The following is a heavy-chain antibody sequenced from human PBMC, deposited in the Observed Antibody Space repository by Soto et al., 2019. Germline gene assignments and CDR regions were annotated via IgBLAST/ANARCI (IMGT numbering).Heavy chain of an antibody. CDR2: ILSVSDGGTT. CDR1: GITLSNSW. Sequence: EVQLVESGGGLVKPGGSLRLSCAASGITLSNSWMSWVRQAPGEGLEWVGRILSVSDGGTTDYAAPVKGRFTISRDDSKNTLYLEMDSLKSVDTGQYYCSAYDYIRGNYRYRWAYWGQGTLVTVSS. CDR3: SAYDYIRGNYRYRWAY. J-gene: IGHJ4*02. D-gene: IGHD3-16*02. V-gene: IGHV3-15*01.